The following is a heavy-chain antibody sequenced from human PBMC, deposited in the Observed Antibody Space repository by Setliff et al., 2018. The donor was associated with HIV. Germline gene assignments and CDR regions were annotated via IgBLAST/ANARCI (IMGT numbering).Heavy chain of an antibody. V-gene: IGHV5-51*01. Sequence: GESLKISCKDSGYRFTNYWFGWVRQMPGKGLEWMGIVYPHNSQIIYSPSFQGQVTISADKSINTIYLQWGSLRASDTAIYFCARREYYDLEMAWGQGTLVTVSS. CDR1: GYRFTNYW. CDR3: ARREYYDLEMA. D-gene: IGHD3-16*01. J-gene: IGHJ5*02. CDR2: VYPHNSQI.